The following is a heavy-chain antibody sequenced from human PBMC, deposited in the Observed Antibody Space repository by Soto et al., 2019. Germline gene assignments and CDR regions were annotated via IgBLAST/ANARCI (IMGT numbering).Heavy chain of an antibody. D-gene: IGHD2-8*02. Sequence: SETQSLTYTVSGGYISNGDYYWSWIRQPPGKGLEWIGYIYYSGSTYYNPSLKSRVTISVDTSKNQFSLKLTSVTAADTAVYYCARDKITGLFDYWGQGTLVTVSS. V-gene: IGHV4-30-4*01. CDR2: IYYSGST. J-gene: IGHJ4*02. CDR1: GGYISNGDYY. CDR3: ARDKITGLFDY.